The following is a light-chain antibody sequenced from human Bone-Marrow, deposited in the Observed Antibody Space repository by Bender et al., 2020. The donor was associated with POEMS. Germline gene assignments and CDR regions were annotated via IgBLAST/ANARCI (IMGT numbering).Light chain of an antibody. Sequence: LTQPASVSGSPGQSITISCTGANLGDKNSSWYQQKPRHPPKPVIYQDTKRPPGIPGRFSGSRSGDTATLTISGTQAMDEADYYCQSWDSSTVVFGGGTKLTVL. CDR1: NLGDKN. J-gene: IGLJ2*01. V-gene: IGLV3-1*01. CDR2: QDT. CDR3: QSWDSSTVV.